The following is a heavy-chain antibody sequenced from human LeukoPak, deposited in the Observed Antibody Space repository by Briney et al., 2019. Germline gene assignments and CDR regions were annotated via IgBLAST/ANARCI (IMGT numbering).Heavy chain of an antibody. CDR2: TYPGDSDT. CDR3: ARHAGVASIVDY. Sequence: GESLKISCKGSGYRFNAYRIAWVRQMPGKGLEWMGITYPGDSDTRYSPAFQGQVTISADKSISTAYLHWSSLKASDTAMYYCARHAGVASIVDYWGQGTPVTVSS. J-gene: IGHJ4*02. D-gene: IGHD5-12*01. V-gene: IGHV5-51*01. CDR1: GYRFNAYR.